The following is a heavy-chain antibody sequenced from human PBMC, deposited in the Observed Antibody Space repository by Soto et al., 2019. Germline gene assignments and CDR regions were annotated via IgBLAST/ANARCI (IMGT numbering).Heavy chain of an antibody. CDR1: GYTFISYG. J-gene: IGHJ3*02. D-gene: IGHD5-12*01. Sequence: HVQLVQSGAEVKKPGASLKVSCKASGYTFISYGVSWVRQAPGQGLEWLWWISPYNGNTNYAQKLQGRITMTTDTSTSPVYMDLRSLRTDDTAVYYCPRDQTKWLTDAFDIWGQGTMVVVSS. CDR2: ISPYNGNT. CDR3: PRDQTKWLTDAFDI. V-gene: IGHV1-18*01.